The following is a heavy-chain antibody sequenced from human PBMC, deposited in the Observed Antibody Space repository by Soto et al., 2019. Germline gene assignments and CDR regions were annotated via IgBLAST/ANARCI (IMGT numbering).Heavy chain of an antibody. CDR1: GYTFTSYA. J-gene: IGHJ5*02. V-gene: IGHV1-3*01. D-gene: IGHD3-10*01. CDR3: ARSATMVRGGNRWFAP. Sequence: QVQLVQSGAEVKKPGASVKVSCKASGYTFTSYAMHWVRQAPGQRLEWMGWINAGNGNTKYSQKSQGRVTITRDTSASTAYMDLSSLRSEITAVYYCARSATMVRGGNRWFAPWGQGTLVTVSS. CDR2: INAGNGNT.